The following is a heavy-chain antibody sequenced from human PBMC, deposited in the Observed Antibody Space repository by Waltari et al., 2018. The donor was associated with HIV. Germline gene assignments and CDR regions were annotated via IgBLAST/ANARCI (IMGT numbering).Heavy chain of an antibody. V-gene: IGHV4-4*07. CDR1: GGSISSYY. CDR3: ARASDYYDSSGMALDFDL. J-gene: IGHJ2*01. D-gene: IGHD3-22*01. Sequence: PSETLSLTCTVSGGSISSYYWSWIRQPAGKGLEWIGRIYTSGSTNYNPSLKSRVTMSVDTSKNQFSLKLSSVTAADTAVYYCARASDYYDSSGMALDFDLWGRGTLVTVSS. CDR2: IYTSGST.